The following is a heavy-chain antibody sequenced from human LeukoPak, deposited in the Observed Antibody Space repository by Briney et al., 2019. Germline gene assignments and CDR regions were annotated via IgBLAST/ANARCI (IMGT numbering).Heavy chain of an antibody. D-gene: IGHD3-10*01. CDR2: ITLSGDTT. Sequence: GGTLRLSCAASGFTFSNYVMSWVCQAPGKGLEWVSTITLSGDTTYTADSVRGRFTISRDNSKNTLYLQMNTLRAEDSALYYCTRFGDYGEYWGQGTLVTVSS. CDR1: GFTFSNYV. CDR3: TRFGDYGEY. J-gene: IGHJ4*02. V-gene: IGHV3-23*01.